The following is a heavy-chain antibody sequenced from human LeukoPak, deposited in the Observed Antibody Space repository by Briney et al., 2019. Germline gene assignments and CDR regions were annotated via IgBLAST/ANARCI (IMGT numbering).Heavy chain of an antibody. D-gene: IGHD4-17*01. CDR2: ISYDGSNK. V-gene: IGHV3-30*04. J-gene: IGHJ4*02. Sequence: GRSLRLSSAASGFTFSSYAMHWVRQAPGKGLEWVAVISYDGSNKYYADSVKGRFTISRDNSKNTLYLQMNSLRAEDTAVYYCARVTTTVTFDYWGQGTLVTVSS. CDR1: GFTFSSYA. CDR3: ARVTTTVTFDY.